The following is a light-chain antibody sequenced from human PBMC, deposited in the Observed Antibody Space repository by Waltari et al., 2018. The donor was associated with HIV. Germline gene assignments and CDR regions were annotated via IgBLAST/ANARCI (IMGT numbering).Light chain of an antibody. V-gene: IGLV1-44*01. J-gene: IGLJ1*01. CDR2: SLN. CDR1: SSTLGSNT. Sequence: SVLTQTPSASGTPGQRVIVSCSGSSSTLGSNTVNSYQLLPGAAPRLLIHSLNQRPSGVPDRFSGSKSGASASLAISGLQSEDEADYYCAAWDDNLNGYVFGSGTKVTVL. CDR3: AAWDDNLNGYV.